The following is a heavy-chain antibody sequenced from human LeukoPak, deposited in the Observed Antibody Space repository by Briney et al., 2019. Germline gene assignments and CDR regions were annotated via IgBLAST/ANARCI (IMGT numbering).Heavy chain of an antibody. CDR1: GGTFSSYA. CDR3: ARGLIYDFWSGYYY. CDR2: IIPIFGTA. J-gene: IGHJ4*02. V-gene: IGHV1-69*13. D-gene: IGHD3-3*01. Sequence: ASVKVSCKASGGTFSSYAISWVRQAPGQGLEWMGGIIPIFGTANYAQKFQGRVTITADESTSRAYMELSSLRSEDTAVYYCARGLIYDFWSGYYYWGQGTLVTVSS.